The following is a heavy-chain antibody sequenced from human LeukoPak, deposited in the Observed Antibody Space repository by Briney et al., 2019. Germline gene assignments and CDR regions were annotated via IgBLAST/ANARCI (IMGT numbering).Heavy chain of an antibody. V-gene: IGHV4-59*01. CDR3: ARGGYTCDYDY. CDR1: GGSISGYY. J-gene: IGHJ4*02. Sequence: SETLSLTCTVSGGSISGYYWSWIRRPPGKGLEWIGYIYYSGSTNYNPSLKTRVTISVDTSKNQFSLKLSSVTAADTAVYYCARGGYTCDYDYWGQGTLVTVSS. D-gene: IGHD5-18*01. CDR2: IYYSGST.